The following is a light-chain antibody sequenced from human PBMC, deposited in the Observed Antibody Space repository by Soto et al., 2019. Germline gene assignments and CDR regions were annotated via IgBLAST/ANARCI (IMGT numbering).Light chain of an antibody. CDR2: AAS. CDR1: QTISTY. CDR3: QQSHSIPYI. V-gene: IGKV1-39*01. J-gene: IGKJ2*01. Sequence: DIQMTQSPSSLSASVGDRVTITFRASQTISTYLNWYQQKPGKAPKLLIYAASSLQSGVPSRFSGSGSGTDFTLTISSLQPEDFATYFCQQSHSIPYIFGQGTKLQLK.